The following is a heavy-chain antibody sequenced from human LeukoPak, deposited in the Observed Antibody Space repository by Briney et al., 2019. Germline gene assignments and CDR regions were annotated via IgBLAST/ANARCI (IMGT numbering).Heavy chain of an antibody. CDR3: ARRDSLGIDY. V-gene: IGHV4-39*02. CDR2: IYYSGST. CDR1: GGSISSSSYY. J-gene: IGHJ4*02. Sequence: SETLSLTCTVSGGSISSSSYYWGWIRQPPGKGLEWIGSIYYSGSTYYNPSLKSRLTISVDTSKNHFSLKLSSVTAADTAVYYCARRDSLGIDYWGQGTLVTVSS. D-gene: IGHD7-27*01.